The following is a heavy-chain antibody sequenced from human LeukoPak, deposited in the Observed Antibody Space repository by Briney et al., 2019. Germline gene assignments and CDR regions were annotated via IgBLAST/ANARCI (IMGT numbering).Heavy chain of an antibody. CDR3: AKDRSRQQMWGTIKKWFDP. V-gene: IGHV3-30*02. CDR1: GFIFSSYG. J-gene: IGHJ5*02. CDR2: IRYDGSNK. D-gene: IGHD5-24*01. Sequence: GGSLRLSCAASGFIFSSYGMHWVRQAPGKGLEWVAFIRYDGSNKYYADSVKGRFTISRDNSKNTLYLQMNSLRTEDTAVYFCAKDRSRQQMWGTIKKWFDPWGQGTLVSVSS.